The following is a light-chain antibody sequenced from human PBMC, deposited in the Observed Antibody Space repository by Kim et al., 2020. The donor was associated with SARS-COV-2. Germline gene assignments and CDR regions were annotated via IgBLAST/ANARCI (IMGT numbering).Light chain of an antibody. CDR1: QSVSGDS. J-gene: IGKJ2*03. Sequence: LAPGERATLSCRASQSVSGDSLAWYQQKPGQAPRLLIYGASSRATGIPDRFSGSGSGTEFTLTISRLEPEDFAVYYCQQFDSSPYSFGQGTKLEI. CDR3: QQFDSSPYS. V-gene: IGKV3-20*01. CDR2: GAS.